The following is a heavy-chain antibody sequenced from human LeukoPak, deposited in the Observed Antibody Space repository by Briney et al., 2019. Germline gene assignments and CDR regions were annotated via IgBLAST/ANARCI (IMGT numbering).Heavy chain of an antibody. V-gene: IGHV3-7*01. D-gene: IGHD1-1*01. Sequence: GGSLRLSCAASGFTFDDYAMHWVRQAPGKGLEWVANIKQDGSNKYYVDSVKGRFTISRDNAKNSLYLQMNSLRAEDTAVYYCARTTVWGKGTTVTVSS. CDR2: IKQDGSNK. CDR3: ARTTV. CDR1: GFTFDDYA. J-gene: IGHJ6*04.